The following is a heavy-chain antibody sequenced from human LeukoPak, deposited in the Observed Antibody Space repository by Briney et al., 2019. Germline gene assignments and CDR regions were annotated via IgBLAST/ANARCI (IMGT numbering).Heavy chain of an antibody. CDR3: AKDRSSSSSYFDY. Sequence: GGSLRLSCAASGFTFSSHWMSWVRQAPGKGLEWVANIKQDGSEKYYVDSAKGRFTISRDNSKNTLYLQMNSLNAEDTAVYYCAKDRSSSSSYFDYWGQGTLVTVSS. V-gene: IGHV3-7*01. D-gene: IGHD6-6*01. CDR2: IKQDGSEK. J-gene: IGHJ4*02. CDR1: GFTFSSHW.